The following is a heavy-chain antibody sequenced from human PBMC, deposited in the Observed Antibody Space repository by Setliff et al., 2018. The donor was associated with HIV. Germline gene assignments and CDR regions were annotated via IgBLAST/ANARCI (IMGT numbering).Heavy chain of an antibody. V-gene: IGHV3-66*01. CDR1: GFTFSNSW. CDR2: IYSGGST. CDR3: ATERGGGAYDY. D-gene: IGHD2-21*01. Sequence: TGGSLRLSCVGSGFTFSNSWMNWVRQAPGKGLEWVSVIYSGGSTYYADSVKGRFTISRDNSKNTLYLQMNSLRAEDTAVYYCATERGGGAYDYWGQGILVTVSS. J-gene: IGHJ4*02.